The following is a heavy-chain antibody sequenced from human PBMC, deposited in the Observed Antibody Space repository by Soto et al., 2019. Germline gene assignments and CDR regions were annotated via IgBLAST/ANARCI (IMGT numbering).Heavy chain of an antibody. J-gene: IGHJ5*01. CDR2: IKEDGSEK. CDR3: ARGEAIGADP. CDR1: GLTFSSYW. V-gene: IGHV3-7*01. D-gene: IGHD3-10*01. Sequence: GGSLRLSCAASGLTFSSYWMTWVRQAPGKGLEWVANIKEDGSEKYYVDSVKGRFTISRDNAKNSLYLQMNNLRVEDTAVYYCARGEAIGADPWGQGTLVTVSS.